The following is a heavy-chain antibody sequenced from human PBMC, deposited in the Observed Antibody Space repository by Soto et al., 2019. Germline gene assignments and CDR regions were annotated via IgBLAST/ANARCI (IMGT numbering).Heavy chain of an antibody. Sequence: GWLRLSCSASGFTFSSYSMNWVRQAPGKGLEWVSYISSSSSTIYYADSVKGRFTISRDNAKNSLYLQMNSLRDEDTAVYYCAREPYDFWSGYQNWFDPWGQGTLVTVYS. CDR1: GFTFSSYS. CDR3: AREPYDFWSGYQNWFDP. J-gene: IGHJ5*02. V-gene: IGHV3-48*02. CDR2: ISSSSSTI. D-gene: IGHD3-3*01.